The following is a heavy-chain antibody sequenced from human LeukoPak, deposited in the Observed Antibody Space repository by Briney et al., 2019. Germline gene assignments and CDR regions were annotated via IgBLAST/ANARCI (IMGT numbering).Heavy chain of an antibody. D-gene: IGHD6-13*01. Sequence: SETLSLTCTVSGGSISRYYWSWIRQPPGKGLEWIGYIYYSGSTNYNPSLKSRVTISVDTSKNQFSLKLSSVTAADTAVYYCARAGSYSSSWYYSPYYYYGMDVWGQGTTVTVSS. J-gene: IGHJ6*02. CDR2: IYYSGST. V-gene: IGHV4-59*01. CDR1: GGSISRYY. CDR3: ARAGSYSSSWYYSPYYYYGMDV.